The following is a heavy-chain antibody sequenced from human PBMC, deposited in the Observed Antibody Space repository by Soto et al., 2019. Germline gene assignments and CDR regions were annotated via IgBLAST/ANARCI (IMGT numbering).Heavy chain of an antibody. Sequence: QVQLQQWGAGLLKPSETLSLTCPVNGGSFSDYYWTWIRQPPGKGMEWIGKVNHGGSTHYNPSLKGRVSTSVDPSKTQCSLKLTFVTAADTAVYYCAREWWSGSRTGGSRGGEGTRVTVS. D-gene: IGHD3-3*01. V-gene: IGHV4-34*01. CDR1: GGSFSDYY. CDR3: AREWWSGSRTGGSR. J-gene: IGHJ4*02. CDR2: VNHGGST.